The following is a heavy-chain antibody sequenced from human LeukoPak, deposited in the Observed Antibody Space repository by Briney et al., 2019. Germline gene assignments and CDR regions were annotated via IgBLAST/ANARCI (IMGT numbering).Heavy chain of an antibody. Sequence: SETLSLTCAVYGGSFSGYYWSWIRQPPGKGLEWIGEINHSGSTNYSPSLKSRVTISVDTSKNQFSLKLSSVTAADTAVYYCARVARYSSGWYSEYYFDYWGQGTLVTVSS. D-gene: IGHD6-19*01. CDR2: INHSGST. CDR3: ARVARYSSGWYSEYYFDY. CDR1: GGSFSGYY. J-gene: IGHJ4*02. V-gene: IGHV4-34*01.